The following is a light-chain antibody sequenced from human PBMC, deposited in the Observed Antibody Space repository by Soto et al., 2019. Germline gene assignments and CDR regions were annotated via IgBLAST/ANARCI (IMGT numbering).Light chain of an antibody. CDR1: SSDVGSYNR. J-gene: IGLJ1*01. CDR3: SSFTTSSTYV. V-gene: IGLV2-18*02. Sequence: QSVLTQPPSVSGSTGQSVAIFCTGTSSDVGSYNRVSWYQQPPGTAPKLMIYDVSNRPSGVPDRFSGSKSGNTASLTISGLQAEDEADYYCSSFTTSSTYVFGTGTKVTVL. CDR2: DVS.